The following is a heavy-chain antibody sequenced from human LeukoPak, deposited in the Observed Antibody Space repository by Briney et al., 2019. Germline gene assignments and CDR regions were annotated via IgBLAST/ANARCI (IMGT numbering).Heavy chain of an antibody. J-gene: IGHJ4*02. CDR3: ASGAVAGRFDY. V-gene: IGHV3-72*01. Sequence: PGGSLRLSCAASGFTFSDHYMDWVRQAPGKGLEWVGRTRNKGNSYTTEYAASVKGRFTISRDDSKNSLYLQMNSLKTEDTAVYYCASGAVAGRFDYWGQGTLVTVSS. CDR2: TRNKGNSYTT. CDR1: GFTFSDHY. D-gene: IGHD6-19*01.